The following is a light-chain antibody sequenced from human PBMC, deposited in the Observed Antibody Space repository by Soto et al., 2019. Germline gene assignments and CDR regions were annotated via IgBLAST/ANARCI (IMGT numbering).Light chain of an antibody. CDR3: SSYTSTITFYV. CDR2: DVS. Sequence: QSVLTQPPSASGSPGQSVTISCTGTSSDVGGYNYVSWYQQHPGKAPKLMIYDVSNRPSGVSNRFSGSKSGDTASLTISGLQAEDEAYYFCSSYTSTITFYVFGTGTKVTVL. CDR1: SSDVGGYNY. V-gene: IGLV2-14*01. J-gene: IGLJ1*01.